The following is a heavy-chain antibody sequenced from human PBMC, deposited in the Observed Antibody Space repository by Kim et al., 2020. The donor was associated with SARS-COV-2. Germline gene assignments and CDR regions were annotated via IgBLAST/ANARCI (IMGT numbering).Heavy chain of an antibody. V-gene: IGHV3-74*01. CDR1: GFSSNYW. Sequence: GGSLRLSCTASGFSSNYWMYWVRQAPGKGLVWVSRIEDDEDSTRYADSVKGRFTISRDNARNTLFLQMNSLRVEDTAVYYCARSLWFGESPPLDAWGQGTPVTVSP. J-gene: IGHJ5*02. CDR3: ARSLWFGESPPLDA. D-gene: IGHD3-10*01. CDR2: IEDDEDST.